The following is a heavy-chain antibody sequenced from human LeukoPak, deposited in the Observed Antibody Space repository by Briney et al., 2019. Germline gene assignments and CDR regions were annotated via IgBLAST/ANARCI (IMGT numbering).Heavy chain of an antibody. CDR3: ARDARLWLRPRIYGMDV. CDR1: GFTFSSYE. V-gene: IGHV3-48*03. CDR2: ISSSGSTI. J-gene: IGHJ6*02. Sequence: PGGSLRLSCAASGFTFSSYEMNWVRQAPGKGLEWVSYISSSGSTIYYADSVKGRFTISRDNAKNSLHLQMNSLRAEDTAVYYCARDARLWLRPRIYGMDVWGQGTTVTVSS. D-gene: IGHD5-12*01.